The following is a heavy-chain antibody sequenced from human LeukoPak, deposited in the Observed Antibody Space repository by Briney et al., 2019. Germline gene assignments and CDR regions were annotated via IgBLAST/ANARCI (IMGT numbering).Heavy chain of an antibody. V-gene: IGHV3-23*01. CDR1: GFTFSRSS. Sequence: GGSLRLSCAVSGFTFSRSSLSWVRQAPGKGLEWVSGISASGGSTYYADSVKGHFTISRDNSKNTLFLQMNSLRAEDTAMYYWAIGPRQKRGPSTYWGQGTLVTVSS. CDR2: ISASGGST. D-gene: IGHD2-2*01. J-gene: IGHJ4*02. CDR3: AIGPRQKRGPSTY.